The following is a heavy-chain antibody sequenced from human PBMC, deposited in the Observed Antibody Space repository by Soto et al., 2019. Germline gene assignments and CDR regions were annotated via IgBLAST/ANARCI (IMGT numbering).Heavy chain of an antibody. J-gene: IGHJ5*02. CDR3: ARISRYWRGGDCHA. Sequence: GGSLRLSCAASGVSFNSYDMHWVRQAPGKGPEWVAIISYDGSNTYYSDSVRRRFTISRDNSKDTLYLQMHSLRSEDTAIYYCARISRYWRGGDCHAWGQGTQVTVSS. CDR1: GVSFNSYD. D-gene: IGHD2-21*02. V-gene: IGHV3-30*03. CDR2: ISYDGSNT.